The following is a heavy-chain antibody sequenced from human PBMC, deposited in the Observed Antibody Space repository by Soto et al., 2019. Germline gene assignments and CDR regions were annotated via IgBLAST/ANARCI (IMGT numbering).Heavy chain of an antibody. D-gene: IGHD3-10*01. Sequence: QVQLVQSGAEVKKPGASVKVSCKASGYTFTGYYMHWVRQAPGQGLEWRGWINPNSGGTNYAQKFQGWVTMTRDTSISTAYMELSRLRSDDTAVYYCARSYYGSGPYGMDVWGQGTTVTVSS. CDR3: ARSYYGSGPYGMDV. CDR1: GYTFTGYY. CDR2: INPNSGGT. V-gene: IGHV1-2*04. J-gene: IGHJ6*02.